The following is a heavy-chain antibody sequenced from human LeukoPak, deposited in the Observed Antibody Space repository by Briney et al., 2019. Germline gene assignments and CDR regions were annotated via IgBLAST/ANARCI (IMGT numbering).Heavy chain of an antibody. CDR3: AREGYYDSSGYRHNWFDP. CDR2: IYYSGST. D-gene: IGHD3-22*01. V-gene: IGHV4-39*07. J-gene: IGHJ5*02. CDR1: GGSISSSSYY. Sequence: SETLSLACTVSGGSISSSSYYWGWIRQPPGKGLEWIGSIYYSGSTYYNPSLKSRVTISVDTSKNQFSLKLSSVTAADTAVYYCAREGYYDSSGYRHNWFDPWGQGTLVTVSS.